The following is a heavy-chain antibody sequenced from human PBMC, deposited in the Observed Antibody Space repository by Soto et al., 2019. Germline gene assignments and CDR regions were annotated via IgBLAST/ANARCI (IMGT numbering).Heavy chain of an antibody. J-gene: IGHJ6*03. Sequence: GVSLRLSCAASGFTFSSYWMSWVRQSPEKGLEWVANIKQDGNDLYFVDSVKGRFTISRDNAKNSLYLHMSSLRAEDTGVYYCERKLFGVVTHSYYMDVWVNGTTVTFSS. D-gene: IGHD3-3*01. CDR1: GFTFSSYW. V-gene: IGHV3-7*01. CDR3: ERKLFGVVTHSYYMDV. CDR2: IKQDGNDL.